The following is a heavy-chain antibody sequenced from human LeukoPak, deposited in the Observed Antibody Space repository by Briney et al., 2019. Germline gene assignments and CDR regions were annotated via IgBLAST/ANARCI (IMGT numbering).Heavy chain of an antibody. CDR2: ISSGDKTI. Sequence: GGSLRLSCAVSGFIFRDYYMSWIRQAPGKGLEWVSYISSGDKTINYADSVKGRFTISRDYARNSLYLQMNSLRVEDTAIYYCARAPYYDSSGYFDYWGQGTLVTVSS. D-gene: IGHD3-22*01. CDR3: ARAPYYDSSGYFDY. CDR1: GFIFRDYY. J-gene: IGHJ4*02. V-gene: IGHV3-11*01.